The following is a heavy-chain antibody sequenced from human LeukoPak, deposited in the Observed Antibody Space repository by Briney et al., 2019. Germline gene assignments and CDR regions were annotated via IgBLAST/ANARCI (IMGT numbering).Heavy chain of an antibody. CDR3: AKGSGGSCYLPLDF. CDR1: GFTFRAYA. CDR2: ISGSGGTT. J-gene: IGHJ4*02. D-gene: IGHD2-15*01. Sequence: GGSLRLSCAASGFTFRAYAMTWVRQAPGKGLEWVSGISGSGGTTYSADSVKGRFTISTDNSKNTLYLQMNSLRAEDTAVYYCAKGSGGSCYLPLDFWGQGTLITVSS. V-gene: IGHV3-23*01.